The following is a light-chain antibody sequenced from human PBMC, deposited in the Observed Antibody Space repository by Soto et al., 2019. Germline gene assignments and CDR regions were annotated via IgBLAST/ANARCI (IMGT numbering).Light chain of an antibody. J-gene: IGKJ5*01. V-gene: IGKV1-39*01. CDR3: QQSYNTPVT. Sequence: DIQTTQSPASPSASVEDRVTINCRSIQTVRTYLNWYQQKPGKAPKLLIYAASNLQSGVPSRFSGSGSGTDFTLTITSLRPEDFATYWCQQSYNTPVTFGQGTRLEIK. CDR2: AAS. CDR1: QTVRTY.